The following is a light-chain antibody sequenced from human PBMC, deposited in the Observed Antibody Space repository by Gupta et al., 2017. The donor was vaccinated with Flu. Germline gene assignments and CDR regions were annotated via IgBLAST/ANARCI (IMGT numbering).Light chain of an antibody. CDR2: GNN. CDR3: QSYYNNLSGSI. CDR1: SSNIGAGYD. Sequence: QSVLTQPPSVSGAPGQTVPISCTGTSSNIGAGYDVHWYQQLPGAVPRLLIYGNNNRPSGVPDRCSCSRSAASASLAITGLQDEDDADYYCQSYYNNLSGSIFAGGTKLTVL. J-gene: IGLJ2*01. V-gene: IGLV1-40*01.